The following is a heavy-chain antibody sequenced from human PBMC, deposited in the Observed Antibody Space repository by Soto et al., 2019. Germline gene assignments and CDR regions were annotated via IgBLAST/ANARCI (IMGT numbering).Heavy chain of an antibody. J-gene: IGHJ4*02. CDR2: ISGSDGKT. Sequence: PGRSLRLSCAASGFIFGSYALSWVRQAPGKGLEWVSTISGSDGKTFYADSVKGRFSISRDTSQSTLYLQMNSLRADDTAMYYCARWSYLDYWGQGTRVTVSS. CDR3: ARWSYLDY. CDR1: GFIFGSYA. D-gene: IGHD3-3*01. V-gene: IGHV3-23*01.